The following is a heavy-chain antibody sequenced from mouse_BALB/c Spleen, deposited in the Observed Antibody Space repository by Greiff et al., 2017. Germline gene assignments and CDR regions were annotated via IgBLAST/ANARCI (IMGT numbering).Heavy chain of an antibody. CDR1: GYAFTNFL. V-gene: IGHV1-54*01. CDR2: INPGSGGT. CDR3: ARDEGGDV. J-gene: IGHJ1*01. Sequence: VQLQQSGAELVRPGTSVKVSCTASGYAFTNFLIEWVKQRPGQGLEWIGVINPGSGGTNYNEKFKGKATLTADKSSSTAYMQLSSLTSDDSAVYFCARDEGGDVWGAGTTVTVSA.